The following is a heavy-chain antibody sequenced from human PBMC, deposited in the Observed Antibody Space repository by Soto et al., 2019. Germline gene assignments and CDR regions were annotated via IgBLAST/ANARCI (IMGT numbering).Heavy chain of an antibody. CDR1: GGSFGGYY. V-gene: IGHV4-34*01. Sequence: SETLSLTCAVYGGSFGGYYWSWIRQPPGKGLEWIGEINHSGSTNYNPSLKSRVTISVDTSKNQFSLKLSSVTAADTAVYYCARGSTMVRGVILVWFDSRGQGTLVTVSS. CDR3: ARGSTMVRGVILVWFDS. D-gene: IGHD3-10*01. CDR2: INHSGST. J-gene: IGHJ5*01.